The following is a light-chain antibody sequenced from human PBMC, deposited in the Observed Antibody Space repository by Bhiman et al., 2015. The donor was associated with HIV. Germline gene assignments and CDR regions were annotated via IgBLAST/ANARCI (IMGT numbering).Light chain of an antibody. CDR2: YGR. CDR1: NIGSKN. V-gene: IGLV3-21*01. J-gene: IGLJ2*01. CDR3: QLWDSSRGHVV. Sequence: SYVLTQPPSVSVAPGQTARITCGGNNIGSKNVHWYQQKPGQAPVLVIYYGRDRPSGIPERFSGSNSGSTATLTISRVEAGDEADYYCQLWDSSRGHVVFGGGTKLTVV.